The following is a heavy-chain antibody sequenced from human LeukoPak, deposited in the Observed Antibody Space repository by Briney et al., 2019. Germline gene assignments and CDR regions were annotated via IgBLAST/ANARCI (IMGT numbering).Heavy chain of an antibody. CDR3: VKNLVGNHYFDY. D-gene: IGHD1-14*01. CDR1: GFTFSSYA. V-gene: IGHV3-23*01. Sequence: PGGSLRLSCAASGFTFSSYAMSWVRQAPGKGLEWVSAISGSGGSTYYADSVKGRFTISRDNSKNTLYLQMNSLRAEDTAVYYCVKNLVGNHYFDYWGQGTLVTVSS. CDR2: ISGSGGST. J-gene: IGHJ4*02.